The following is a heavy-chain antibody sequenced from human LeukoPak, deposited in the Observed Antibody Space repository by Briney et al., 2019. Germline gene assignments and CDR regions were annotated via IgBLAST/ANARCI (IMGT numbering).Heavy chain of an antibody. D-gene: IGHD3-22*01. CDR2: ISGSGSTI. CDR1: GFTFSSYE. J-gene: IGHJ4*02. Sequence: PGGSLRLSCAASGFTFSSYEMNWVRQVPGKGLEWVSDISGSGSTIFYADSVKGRFTISRDNAKNSLYLQMNSLRAEDTAVYYCARDYYDNSGRFDYWGQGTLVTVSS. CDR3: ARDYYDNSGRFDY. V-gene: IGHV3-48*03.